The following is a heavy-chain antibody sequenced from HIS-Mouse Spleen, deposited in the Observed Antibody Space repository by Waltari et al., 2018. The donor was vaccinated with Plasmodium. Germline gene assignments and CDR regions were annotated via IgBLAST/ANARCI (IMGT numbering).Heavy chain of an antibody. J-gene: IGHJ4*02. D-gene: IGHD2-15*01. CDR1: GYTFTGYS. Sequence: QVQLVQSGAEVKKPGASVKVSCKASGYTFTGYSMHWVRQAPGKGLEWMGRFNPTGGGKKYAQNFQGRVSMTRDTSISTAYMELSRLRSDDTAVYYCARFRYCSGGSCPYYFDYWGQGTLVTVSS. V-gene: IGHV1-2*02. CDR3: ARFRYCSGGSCPYYFDY. CDR2: FNPTGGGK.